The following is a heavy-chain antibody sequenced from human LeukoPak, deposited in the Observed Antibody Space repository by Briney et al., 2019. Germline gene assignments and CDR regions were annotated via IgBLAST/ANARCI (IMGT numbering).Heavy chain of an antibody. D-gene: IGHD4-23*01. CDR1: GFTFSSYG. CDR2: IWYDGSNK. Sequence: GGSLRLACAASGFTFSSYGMHWVRQAPGKGLEWVAVIWYDGSNKYYADSVKGRFTISRDNSKNTLYLQMNSLRAEDTAVYYCGRDVYGGNSGGWFDPWGQGTLVTVSS. V-gene: IGHV3-33*01. CDR3: GRDVYGGNSGGWFDP. J-gene: IGHJ5*02.